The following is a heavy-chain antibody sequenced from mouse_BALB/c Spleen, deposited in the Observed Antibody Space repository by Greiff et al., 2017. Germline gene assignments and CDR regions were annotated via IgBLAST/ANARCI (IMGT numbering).Heavy chain of an antibody. CDR3: ARLGGLRSLDY. CDR2: IDPANGNT. Sequence: VQLQQSGAELVKPGASVKLSCTASGFNIKDTYMHWVKQRPEQGLEWIGRIDPANGNTKYDPKFQGKATITADTSSNTAYLQLSSLTSEDTAVDYCARLGGLRSLDYWGQGTTLTVSS. J-gene: IGHJ2*01. V-gene: IGHV14-3*02. D-gene: IGHD1-1*01. CDR1: GFNIKDTY.